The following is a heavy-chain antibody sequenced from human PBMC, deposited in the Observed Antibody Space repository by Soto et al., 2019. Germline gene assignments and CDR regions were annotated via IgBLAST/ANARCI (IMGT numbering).Heavy chain of an antibody. V-gene: IGHV3-21*01. CDR2: ISSSSSYI. Sequence: GGSLRLSCAASGFTFSSYSVNWVRQAPGKGLEWVSSISSSSSYIYYADSVKGRFTISRDNAKNSLYPQMNSLRAEDTAVYYCARAEDIVVVPAAIPYYYYGMDVWGQGTTVTVSS. D-gene: IGHD2-2*01. J-gene: IGHJ6*02. CDR3: ARAEDIVVVPAAIPYYYYGMDV. CDR1: GFTFSSYS.